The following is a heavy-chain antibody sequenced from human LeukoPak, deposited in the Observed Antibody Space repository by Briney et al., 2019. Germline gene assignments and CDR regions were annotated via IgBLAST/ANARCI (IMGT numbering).Heavy chain of an antibody. D-gene: IGHD6-19*01. CDR1: GFTFGDYA. CDR2: IRSKAYGGTT. CDR3: TRAGPGIAVAGLDY. V-gene: IGHV3-49*04. J-gene: IGHJ4*02. Sequence: GRSLRLSCTASGFTFGDYAMRWVRQAPGKGLEWVGFIRSKAYGGTTEYAASVKGRFTISRDDSKSIAYLQMNSLKTEDTAVYYCTRAGPGIAVAGLDYWGQGTLVTVSS.